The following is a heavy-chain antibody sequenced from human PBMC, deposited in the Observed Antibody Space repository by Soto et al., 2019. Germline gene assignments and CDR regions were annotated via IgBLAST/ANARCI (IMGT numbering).Heavy chain of an antibody. D-gene: IGHD5-18*01. CDR2: TYYRSKWYN. Sequence: KQSQTLSLTCAISGDSVSSNSAAWNWIRQSPSRGLEWLGRTYYRSKWYNDYAVSVKSRITINPDTSKNQFSLQLNSVTPEDTAVYYCAREGGVDTAMVRDDAFDIWGQGTMVTVSS. CDR1: GDSVSSNSAA. V-gene: IGHV6-1*01. J-gene: IGHJ3*02. CDR3: AREGGVDTAMVRDDAFDI.